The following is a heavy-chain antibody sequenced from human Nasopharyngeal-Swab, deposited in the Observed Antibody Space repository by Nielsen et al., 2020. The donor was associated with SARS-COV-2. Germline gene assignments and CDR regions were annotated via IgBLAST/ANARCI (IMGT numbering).Heavy chain of an antibody. CDR3: ASRGEGGSSSCYFDY. D-gene: IGHD6-6*01. V-gene: IGHV4-39*01. Sequence: SETLSLTCTVSGGSISSSSYYWGWIRQPPGKGLEWIGSIYYSGSTYYNPSLKSRVTISVDTSKNQFSLKLSSVTAADTAVYYCASRGEGGSSSCYFDYWGQGTLVTVSS. CDR2: IYYSGST. J-gene: IGHJ4*02. CDR1: GGSISSSSYY.